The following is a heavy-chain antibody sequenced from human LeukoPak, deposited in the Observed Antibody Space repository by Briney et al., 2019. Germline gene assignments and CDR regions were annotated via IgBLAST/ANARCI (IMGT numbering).Heavy chain of an antibody. CDR3: ARAGGTSWADY. CDR1: GFTFRDYW. CDR2: VKQDGTEK. Sequence: GGSLRLSCEASGFTFRDYWMTWVRQAPGKGLEWVANVKQDGTEKFYVDSVKGRFTISRDDGKNSLYLQMNSLRVEDTAIYYCARAGGTSWADYWGQGTLVTVSS. V-gene: IGHV3-7*01. D-gene: IGHD6-13*01. J-gene: IGHJ4*02.